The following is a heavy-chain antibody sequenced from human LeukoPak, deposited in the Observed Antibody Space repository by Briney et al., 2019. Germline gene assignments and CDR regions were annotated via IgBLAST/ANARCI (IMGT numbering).Heavy chain of an antibody. D-gene: IGHD1-26*01. J-gene: IGHJ4*02. CDR1: GGTFSNYA. CDR2: IIPIFGTA. V-gene: IGHV1-69*13. CDR3: AREVGASYYFDY. Sequence: SVTVSCTASGGTFSNYAISWVRQAPGQGLEWMGGIIPIFGTANYAQKFQGRVTITADESTSTAYMELSSLRSEDTAVYYCAREVGASYYFDYWGQGTLVTVSS.